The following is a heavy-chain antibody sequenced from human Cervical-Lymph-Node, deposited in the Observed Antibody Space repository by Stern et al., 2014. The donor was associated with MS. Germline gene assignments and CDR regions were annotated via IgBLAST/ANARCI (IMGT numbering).Heavy chain of an antibody. Sequence: VQLVESGPGLVKPSGTLSLTCTVSGDSISSSYWWSWVRQPPGKGLEWIGEIYHSGSTKYNPSLMSRVTMSLDKSKDQFSLELTSVTAADTAIYYCARDARGGGDCCNWFDPWGQGTLVTVSS. CDR1: GDSISSSYW. CDR2: IYHSGST. D-gene: IGHD2-21*02. J-gene: IGHJ5*02. V-gene: IGHV4-4*02. CDR3: ARDARGGGDCCNWFDP.